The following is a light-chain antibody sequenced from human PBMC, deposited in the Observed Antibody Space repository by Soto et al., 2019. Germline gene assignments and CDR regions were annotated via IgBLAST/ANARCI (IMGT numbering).Light chain of an antibody. Sequence: QSVLTQPPSVSGTPGQRVTISCSGSSSNIGSNSVNWYQQLPGTAPKLLICSNNQRPSGVPDRFSGSKSGTSASLAISGLQSEDEADYYCAAWDDSLNGFYVFGAGTKLTVL. CDR1: SSNIGSNS. CDR3: AAWDDSLNGFYV. J-gene: IGLJ1*01. V-gene: IGLV1-44*01. CDR2: SNN.